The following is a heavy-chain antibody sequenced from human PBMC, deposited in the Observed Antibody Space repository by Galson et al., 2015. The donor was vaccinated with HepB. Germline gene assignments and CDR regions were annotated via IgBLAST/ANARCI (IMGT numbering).Heavy chain of an antibody. J-gene: IGHJ6*02. CDR3: ARVIVGATFYYYGMDV. V-gene: IGHV1-2*02. D-gene: IGHD1-26*01. CDR1: GYTFSGYY. CDR2: INPNSGGT. Sequence: SVKVSCKASGYTFSGYYMHWVRQAPGQGLEWMGWINPNSGGTHYAQKFHGRVTLTRDTSISTASMELSRLRSDDTALYYCARVIVGATFYYYGMDVWGQGTTVTVSS.